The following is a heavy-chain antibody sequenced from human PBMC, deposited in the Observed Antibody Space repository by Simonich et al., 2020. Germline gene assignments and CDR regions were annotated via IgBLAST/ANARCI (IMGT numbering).Heavy chain of an antibody. J-gene: IGHJ6*03. Sequence: EVQLVESGGGLVQPGGSLRLSCTASGFTFSSYWMSWVRQAPGKGLEWVAKIKQEGSEKYYVDSVKGRFTISRDNANNSLYLQMNSLRAEDTAVYYCARDGLGTAYYYYMDVWGKGTTVTVSS. D-gene: IGHD7-27*01. V-gene: IGHV3-7*01. CDR1: GFTFSSYW. CDR2: IKQEGSEK. CDR3: ARDGLGTAYYYYMDV.